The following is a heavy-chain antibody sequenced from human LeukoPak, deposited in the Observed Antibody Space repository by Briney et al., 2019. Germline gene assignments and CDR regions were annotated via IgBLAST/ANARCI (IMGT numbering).Heavy chain of an antibody. J-gene: IGHJ4*02. CDR3: AKVGTKVVVRSLFDY. V-gene: IGHV3-23*01. CDR1: GFTFSSYA. Sequence: QPGGSLRLSCAASGFTFSSYAMSWARQAPGKGLEWVSAISGSGGSTYYADSVKGRFTISRDNSKNTLYLQMNSLRAEDTAVYYCAKVGTKVVVRSLFDYWGQGTLVTVSS. D-gene: IGHD2-15*01. CDR2: ISGSGGST.